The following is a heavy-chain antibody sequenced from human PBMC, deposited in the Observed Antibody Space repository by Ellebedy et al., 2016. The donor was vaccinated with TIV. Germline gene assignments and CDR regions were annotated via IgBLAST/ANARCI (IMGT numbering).Heavy chain of an antibody. CDR1: GFTFRNYA. J-gene: IGHJ4*02. V-gene: IGHV3-23*01. Sequence: GESLKISCVASGFTFRNYAVAWVRQAPGKGLEWLSAIGPSSNYAFYADSVKGQFIVSRDNSENTLYLQMYSLRAEDTADYYCAKELVSRDSLSFDYWGQGTLVTVSS. CDR3: AKELVSRDSLSFDY. D-gene: IGHD3-9*01. CDR2: IGPSSNYA.